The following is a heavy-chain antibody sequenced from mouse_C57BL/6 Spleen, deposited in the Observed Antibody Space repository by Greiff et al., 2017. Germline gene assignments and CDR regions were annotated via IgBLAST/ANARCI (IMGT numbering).Heavy chain of an antibody. Sequence: QVQLQQPGAELVMPGASVKLSCKASGYTFTSYWMHWVKQRPGQGLEWIGEIDPSDSYTNYNQKFKGKSTLTVDKSSSTAYMQLSSLTSEDSAVYYCARGGYYGNYYFDDWGQGTTLTVYS. V-gene: IGHV1-69*01. J-gene: IGHJ2*01. CDR3: ARGGYYGNYYFDD. CDR1: GYTFTSYW. D-gene: IGHD2-1*01. CDR2: IDPSDSYT.